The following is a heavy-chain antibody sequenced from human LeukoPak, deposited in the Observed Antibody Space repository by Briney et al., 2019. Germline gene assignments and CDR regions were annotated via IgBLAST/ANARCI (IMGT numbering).Heavy chain of an antibody. CDR2: IIPIFGTA. J-gene: IGHJ4*02. D-gene: IGHD5-18*01. CDR1: GGTFSSYA. V-gene: IGHV1-69*06. Sequence: SVKVSCKASGGTFSSYAISWVRQAPGQGLEWMGGIIPIFGTANYAQKFEGRVTITADKSTSTAYMELSSLRSEDTAVYYCARADLYSYGYGYWGQGTLVTVSS. CDR3: ARADLYSYGYGY.